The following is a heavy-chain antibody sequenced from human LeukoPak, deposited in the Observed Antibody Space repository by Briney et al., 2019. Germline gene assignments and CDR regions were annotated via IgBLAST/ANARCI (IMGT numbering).Heavy chain of an antibody. Sequence: GGSLRLSCAASGFTFSSYSMNWVRQAPGKGLEWVSSISSSSSYIYYADSVKGRFTISRDNAKNSLYLQMNSLRAEDTAVYYRARTIAAAAGLYYYYGMDVWGQGTTVTVSS. V-gene: IGHV3-21*01. D-gene: IGHD6-13*01. CDR2: ISSSSSYI. CDR3: ARTIAAAAGLYYYYGMDV. J-gene: IGHJ6*02. CDR1: GFTFSSYS.